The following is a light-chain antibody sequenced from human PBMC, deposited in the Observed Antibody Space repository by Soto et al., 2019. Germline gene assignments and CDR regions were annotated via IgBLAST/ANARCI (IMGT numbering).Light chain of an antibody. Sequence: DIQMTQSPSSLSASVGDRVTFTCRASQDISHYLAWYQERPGKVPKLLIYYAANLQSGVPSRFSGSGSGTDFTLTISSLQPEDVGTYYCHQYTKDTPGTFGQGTKVDIK. CDR2: YAA. CDR3: HQYTKDTPGT. V-gene: IGKV1-27*01. J-gene: IGKJ1*01. CDR1: QDISHY.